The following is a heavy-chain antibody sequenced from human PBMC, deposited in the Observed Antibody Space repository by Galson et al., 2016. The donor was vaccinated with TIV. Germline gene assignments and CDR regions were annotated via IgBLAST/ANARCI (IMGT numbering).Heavy chain of an antibody. D-gene: IGHD3-22*01. Sequence: SLRLSCAASGFTFSSWHMDWVRQAPGEGLEWISFITYTSATIYYADSVKGRFTVSRDNAKNSLYLQMNSLRAEDTAVYYCARLRGRSSGYDWGQGTLVTVSS. CDR2: ITYTSATI. CDR1: GFTFSSWH. J-gene: IGHJ4*02. V-gene: IGHV3-48*04. CDR3: ARLRGRSSGYD.